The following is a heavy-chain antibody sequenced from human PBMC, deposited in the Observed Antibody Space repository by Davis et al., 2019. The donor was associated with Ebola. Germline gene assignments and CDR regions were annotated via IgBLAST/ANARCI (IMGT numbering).Heavy chain of an antibody. CDR1: GFTVSSNY. Sequence: GGSLRLSCAASGFTVSSNYMSWVRQAPGKGLEWVSVIYSGGSTYYADSVKGRFTISRHNSKNTLYLQMNSLRAEDTAVYYCAREETVTTFMYIYYYYGMDVWGQGTTVTVSS. CDR2: IYSGGST. V-gene: IGHV3-53*04. J-gene: IGHJ6*02. D-gene: IGHD4-17*01. CDR3: AREETVTTFMYIYYYYGMDV.